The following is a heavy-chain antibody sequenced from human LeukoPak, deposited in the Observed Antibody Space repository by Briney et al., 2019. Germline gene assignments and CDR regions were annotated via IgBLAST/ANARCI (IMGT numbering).Heavy chain of an antibody. D-gene: IGHD3-22*01. Sequence: ASVKVSCKASGYTFTAYYIHWVRQAPGQGLEWMGWINPNSGGTTYAQIFQGRVTMTRDTSISTAYMDLTSLRSDDTAVYYCARDRDSGYSDYWGQGTLVSVSS. CDR2: INPNSGGT. CDR3: ARDRDSGYSDY. V-gene: IGHV1-2*02. CDR1: GYTFTAYY. J-gene: IGHJ4*02.